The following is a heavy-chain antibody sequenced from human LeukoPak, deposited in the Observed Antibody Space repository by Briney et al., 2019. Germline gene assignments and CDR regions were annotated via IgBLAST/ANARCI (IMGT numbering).Heavy chain of an antibody. CDR1: GGTFSSYA. CDR3: ARDVGSSGYYYNWFDP. CDR2: IIPIFGTA. J-gene: IGHJ5*02. D-gene: IGHD3-22*01. V-gene: IGHV1-69*13. Sequence: ASVKVSCKASGGTFSSYAISWVRQAPGQGLEWMGGIIPIFGTANYAQKFQGRVTITADESTSTAYMELSSLRSEDTAVYYCARDVGSSGYYYNWFDPWGQGTLVTVSS.